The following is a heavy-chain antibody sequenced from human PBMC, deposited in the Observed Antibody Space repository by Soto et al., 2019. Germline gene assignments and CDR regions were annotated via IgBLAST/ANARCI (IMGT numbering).Heavy chain of an antibody. CDR2: IIPIYGTA. CDR1: GGTFSSYA. Sequence: QVQLVQSGAEVKKPESSVKVSCKASGGTFSSYAISWVRQAPGQGLEWMGGIIPIYGTANYAQKVQGRVTITADESTSTAYMELSGLRFEDTAVYYWARDSPGENSYAVYYFDYWGQGTLVTLSS. V-gene: IGHV1-69*01. J-gene: IGHJ4*02. D-gene: IGHD3-16*01. CDR3: ARDSPGENSYAVYYFDY.